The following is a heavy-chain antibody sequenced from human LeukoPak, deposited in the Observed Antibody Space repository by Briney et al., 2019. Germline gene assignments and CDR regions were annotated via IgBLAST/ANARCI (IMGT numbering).Heavy chain of an antibody. D-gene: IGHD1-26*01. V-gene: IGHV3-48*04. CDR1: GFTFSSYW. J-gene: IGHJ4*02. Sequence: GGSLRLSCAASGFTFSSYWMSWVRQAPGKGLEWVSYISSSGSTIYYADSVKGRFTISRDNAKNSLYLQMNSLRAEDTAVYYCAKQKGSSGSYVFDYWGQGTLVTVSS. CDR2: ISSSGSTI. CDR3: AKQKGSSGSYVFDY.